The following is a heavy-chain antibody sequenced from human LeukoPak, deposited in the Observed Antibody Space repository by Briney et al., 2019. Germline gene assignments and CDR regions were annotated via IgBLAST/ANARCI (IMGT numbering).Heavy chain of an antibody. D-gene: IGHD3-10*01. V-gene: IGHV1-18*01. CDR1: GYTFTSYG. CDR2: ISAYSGNT. Sequence: ASVKVSCTASGYTFTSYGISWVRQAPGQGLEWMGWISAYSGNTNYAQKLQGRVTMTTDTSTSTAYMELRSLRSDDTAVNYCARDVPYYYGSGPSPNAFDIWGQGTMVTVSS. J-gene: IGHJ3*02. CDR3: ARDVPYYYGSGPSPNAFDI.